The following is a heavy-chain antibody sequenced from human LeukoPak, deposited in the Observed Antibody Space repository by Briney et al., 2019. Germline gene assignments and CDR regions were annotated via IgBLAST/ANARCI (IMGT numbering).Heavy chain of an antibody. D-gene: IGHD4-17*01. Sequence: GGSLRLLCAASGFTFNNYWMSWVRQAPGKVLQWVANIKQDGTEKFYVDSVKGRFTISRDNTRKSLYLQMNRLRAEDTAVYYCARGDFSDNGDYVDAFDIWGRGTMVVVSS. CDR3: ARGDFSDNGDYVDAFDI. CDR2: IKQDGTEK. CDR1: GFTFNNYW. J-gene: IGHJ3*02. V-gene: IGHV3-7*01.